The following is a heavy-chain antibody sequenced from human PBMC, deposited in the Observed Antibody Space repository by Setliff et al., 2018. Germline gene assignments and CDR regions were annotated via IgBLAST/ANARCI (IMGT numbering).Heavy chain of an antibody. J-gene: IGHJ4*02. CDR3: ASARPHFGVVIRSPPDY. V-gene: IGHV7-4-1*02. Sequence: ASVKVSCKASAYTFTCYAMNWVRQAPGQGLEWMGWINTNTGNPTYAQGFTGRFVFSLDTSVSTAYLQISSLKAEDTAVYYCASARPHFGVVIRSPPDYWGQGTLVTVSS. CDR1: AYTFTCYA. CDR2: INTNTGNP. D-gene: IGHD3-3*01.